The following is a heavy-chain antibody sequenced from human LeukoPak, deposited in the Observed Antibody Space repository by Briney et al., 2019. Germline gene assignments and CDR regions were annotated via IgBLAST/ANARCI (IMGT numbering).Heavy chain of an antibody. CDR2: ISYDGSNK. J-gene: IGHJ6*02. Sequence: PGRSLRLSCAASGFTFSSYGMHWVRQAPGKGPEWVAVISYDGSNKYYADSVKGRFTISRDNSKNTLYLQMNSLRAEDTAVYYCAKEWHIVLILYGMDVWGQGTTVTVSS. V-gene: IGHV3-30*18. CDR1: GFTFSSYG. CDR3: AKEWHIVLILYGMDV. D-gene: IGHD2-8*01.